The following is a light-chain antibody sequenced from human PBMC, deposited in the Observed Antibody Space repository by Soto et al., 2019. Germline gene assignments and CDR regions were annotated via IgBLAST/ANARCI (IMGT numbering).Light chain of an antibody. CDR3: QQYGNSPIT. CDR1: QSVGSTY. CDR2: GTS. Sequence: DIVMTQSPDSLAVSLGERATINCKSSQSVGSTYLALYQQKPGQAPRLLMYGTSSRATGIPDRFSGSGSGTDFTLTISRLEPEDFAVYYCQQYGNSPITFGQGTRLQI. J-gene: IGKJ5*01. V-gene: IGKV3-20*01.